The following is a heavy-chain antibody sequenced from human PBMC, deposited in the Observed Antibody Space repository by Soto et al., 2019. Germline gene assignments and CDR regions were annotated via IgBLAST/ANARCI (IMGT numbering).Heavy chain of an antibody. V-gene: IGHV4-34*02. J-gene: IGHJ5*02. CDR2: INHRGYT. CDR1: GESFIGYY. D-gene: IGHD5-12*01. CDR3: ARTDIVTTNWFDP. Sequence: QVHLQQRGAGLLKPSETLSLTCAVYGESFIGYYWTWIRQPPGKGLEWIGEINHRGYTNYNPSLKSRVTISIDTSKNQFSLKLTSVTAADTSVYYCARTDIVTTNWFDPWGRGTLVTVSS.